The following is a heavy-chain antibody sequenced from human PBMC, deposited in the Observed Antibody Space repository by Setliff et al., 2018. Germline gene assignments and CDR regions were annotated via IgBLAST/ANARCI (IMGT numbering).Heavy chain of an antibody. Sequence: PGGSLRLSCAASGFTFSSYAMSWVRQAPGKGLEWVAVISYDGSNKYYADSVKGRFTIPRDNSKNTLYLQMNSLRAEDTAVYYCARDRSGGRDYWGQGTLVTVSS. V-gene: IGHV3-30*04. CDR2: ISYDGSNK. CDR1: GFTFSSYA. J-gene: IGHJ4*02. D-gene: IGHD6-25*01. CDR3: ARDRSGGRDY.